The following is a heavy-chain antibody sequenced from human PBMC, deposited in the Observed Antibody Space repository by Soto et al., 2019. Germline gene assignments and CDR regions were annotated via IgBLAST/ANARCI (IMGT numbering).Heavy chain of an antibody. D-gene: IGHD4-17*01. V-gene: IGHV3-30*03. CDR3: ARGPSYSDSYFDH. CDR2: ITDNGNNK. Sequence: PGKGLEWLSVITDNGNNKYHADSVEGRFTISRDNSKNTVYLQMNSLRLEDTAVYYCARGPSYSDSYFDHWGQGTLVTVSS. J-gene: IGHJ4*02.